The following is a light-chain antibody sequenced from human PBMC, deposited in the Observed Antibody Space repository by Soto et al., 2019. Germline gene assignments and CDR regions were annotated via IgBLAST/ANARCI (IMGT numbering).Light chain of an antibody. CDR1: QSLTSE. CDR2: GAS. Sequence: DIVMTQSPAPLSLSPGESAALSCRARQSLTSELAWYQQKPGQPPRLLIYGASTRATGVPARFTGSESGSEFTLTISGLQSEDFAVYYCQQGHNWPLTFGQGTRREI. J-gene: IGKJ2*01. CDR3: QQGHNWPLT. V-gene: IGKV3-15*01.